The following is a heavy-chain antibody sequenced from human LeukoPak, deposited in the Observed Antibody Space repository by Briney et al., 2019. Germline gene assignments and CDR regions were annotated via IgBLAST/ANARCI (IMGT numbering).Heavy chain of an antibody. D-gene: IGHD5-24*01. CDR2: IYPGDSDT. Sequence: GESLQISCKGSGYSFTSYWIGWVRQMPGKGLEWMGIIYPGDSDTRYSPSFQGQVTISADKSISTAYLQWSSLKASDTAMYYCARRRDGYNYEADAFDIWGQGTMVTVSS. CDR1: GYSFTSYW. CDR3: ARRRDGYNYEADAFDI. V-gene: IGHV5-51*01. J-gene: IGHJ3*02.